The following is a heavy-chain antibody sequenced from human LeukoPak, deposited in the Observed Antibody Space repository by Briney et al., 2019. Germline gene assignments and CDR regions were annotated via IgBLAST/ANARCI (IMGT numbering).Heavy chain of an antibody. CDR2: IKQEGSEK. Sequence: PGGSLRLSCAASGFTFSSYWISCVRQAPGKGLEWAANIKQEGSEKYYVDSVKGRFTISRDNAKNSLYLQMNSLRAEDTAVYYCASTYYDFWSGYYTAFNWFDPWGQGTLVTVSS. D-gene: IGHD3-3*01. J-gene: IGHJ5*02. CDR1: GFTFSSYW. CDR3: ASTYYDFWSGYYTAFNWFDP. V-gene: IGHV3-7*01.